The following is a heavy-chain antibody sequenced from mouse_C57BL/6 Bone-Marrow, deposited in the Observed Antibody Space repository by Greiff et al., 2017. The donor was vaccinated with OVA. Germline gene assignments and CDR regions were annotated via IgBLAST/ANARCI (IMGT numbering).Heavy chain of an antibody. CDR2: IYPRSGNT. J-gene: IGHJ3*01. CDR1: GYTFTSYG. V-gene: IGHV1-81*01. CDR3: ARPYYDYDVAY. Sequence: VQLQQSGAELARPGASVKLSCKASGYTFTSYGISWVKQRTGQGLEWIGEIYPRSGNTYYNEKFKGKATLTADKSSSTAYMELRSLTSEDSAVYFCARPYYDYDVAYWGQGTLVTVSA. D-gene: IGHD2-4*01.